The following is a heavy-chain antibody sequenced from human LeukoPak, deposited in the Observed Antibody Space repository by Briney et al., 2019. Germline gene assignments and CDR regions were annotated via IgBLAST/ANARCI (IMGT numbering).Heavy chain of an antibody. V-gene: IGHV3-7*01. Sequence: PGGSLRLSCTASGFTFSHYWMDWVRQAPGKGLEWVANINQDGSVKYYVDSAKGRFTISRDNTKNSLSLRMDSLRDDDTAVYYCSRSLEYSGQGTLVTVSS. J-gene: IGHJ4*02. CDR1: GFTFSHYW. CDR3: SRSLEY. CDR2: INQDGSVK.